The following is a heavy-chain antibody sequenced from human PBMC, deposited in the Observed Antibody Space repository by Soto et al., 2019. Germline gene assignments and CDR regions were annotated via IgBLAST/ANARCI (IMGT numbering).Heavy chain of an antibody. CDR2: IYYSGST. D-gene: IGHD6-6*01. CDR3: ASKIAARPGGFYYYYGMDV. J-gene: IGHJ6*02. V-gene: IGHV4-39*01. CDR1: GGSISSSSYY. Sequence: SETLSLTCTVPGGSISSSSYYWGWIRQPPGKGLEWIGSIYYSGSTYYNPSLKSRVTISVDTSKNQFSLKLSSVTAADTAVYYCASKIAARPGGFYYYYGMDVWGQGTTVT.